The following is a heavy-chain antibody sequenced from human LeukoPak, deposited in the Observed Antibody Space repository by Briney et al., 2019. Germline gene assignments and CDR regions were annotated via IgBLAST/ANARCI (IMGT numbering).Heavy chain of an antibody. CDR3: ARVSIVATYYYYYYGMDV. CDR1: GYTFTSYD. Sequence: ASVKVSCKASGYTFTSYDITWVRQATGQGLEWMGWMNPNSGNTGYAQKFQGRVTMTRNTSISTAYMELSSLRSEDTAVYYCARVSIVATYYYYYYGMDVWGQGTTVTVSS. J-gene: IGHJ6*02. V-gene: IGHV1-8*01. CDR2: MNPNSGNT. D-gene: IGHD5-12*01.